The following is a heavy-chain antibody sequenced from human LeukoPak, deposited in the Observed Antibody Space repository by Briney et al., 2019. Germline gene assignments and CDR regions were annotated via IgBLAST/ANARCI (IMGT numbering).Heavy chain of an antibody. CDR2: IWYDGSNK. J-gene: IGHJ4*02. Sequence: GGSLRVSCAASGFTFSSYGMHWVRQAPGKGLEWVAVIWYDGSNKYYADSVKGRFTISRDNSKNTLYLQMNSLRAEDTAVYYCARDHPAEYCSSTSCYPDYWGQGTLVTVSS. CDR1: GFTFSSYG. V-gene: IGHV3-33*01. CDR3: ARDHPAEYCSSTSCYPDY. D-gene: IGHD2-2*01.